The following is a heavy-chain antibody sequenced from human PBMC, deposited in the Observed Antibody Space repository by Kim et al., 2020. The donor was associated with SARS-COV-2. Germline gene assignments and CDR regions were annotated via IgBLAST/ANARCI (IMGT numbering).Heavy chain of an antibody. CDR1: GFTVSSNY. J-gene: IGHJ3*02. V-gene: IGHV3-53*01. CDR2: IYSGGST. D-gene: IGHD3-16*01. Sequence: GGSLRLSCAASGFTVSSNYMSWVRQAPGKGLEWVSVIYSGGSTYYADSVKGRFTISRDNSKNTLYLQMNSLRAEDTAVYYCARAQAQIRAFDIWGQGTMVTVSS. CDR3: ARAQAQIRAFDI.